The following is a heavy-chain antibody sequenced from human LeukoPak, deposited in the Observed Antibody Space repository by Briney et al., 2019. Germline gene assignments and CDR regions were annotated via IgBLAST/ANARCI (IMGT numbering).Heavy chain of an antibody. CDR1: RITFSSYG. CDR3: AKDPVEVIPHYFDY. J-gene: IGHJ4*02. D-gene: IGHD3-22*01. Sequence: GGSLRLSCEASRITFSSYGMSWVPQAPGKGLEWVSANADSVKGRFTISRDNSKNTLYLQMNSLRAEDTAVYYCAKDPVEVIPHYFDYWGQGALVTVSS. V-gene: IGHV3-23*01.